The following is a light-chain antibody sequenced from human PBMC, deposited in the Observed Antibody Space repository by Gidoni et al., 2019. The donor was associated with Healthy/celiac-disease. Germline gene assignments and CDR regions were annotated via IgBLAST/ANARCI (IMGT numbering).Light chain of an antibody. V-gene: IGKV3-20*01. CDR1: QSVSSNY. CDR3: QQYGSSPRWT. CDR2: GAS. J-gene: IGKJ1*01. Sequence: ELVFTQSPGTLSLSPGERATLSCTASQSVSSNYLAWYQQKPGQAHRLLIYGASSRATGLPGRFSGSGARTDFTLTSSRLEPEDVAVYCCQQYGSSPRWTFGQGTRVEIK.